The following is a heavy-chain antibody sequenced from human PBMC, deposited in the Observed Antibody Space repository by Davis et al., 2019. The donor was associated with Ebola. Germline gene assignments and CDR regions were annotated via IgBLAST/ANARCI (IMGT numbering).Heavy chain of an antibody. CDR1: GYSFTSYW. V-gene: IGHV5-10-1*01. Sequence: GESLKIPCKGSGYSFTSYWISWVRQMPGKGLEWMGRIDPSDSYTNYSPSFQGHVTLSADKSISTAYLQWSSLKASDTAMYYCARHCSSTSCSPYYYYGMDVWGQGTTVTVSS. CDR3: ARHCSSTSCSPYYYYGMDV. D-gene: IGHD2-2*01. J-gene: IGHJ6*02. CDR2: IDPSDSYT.